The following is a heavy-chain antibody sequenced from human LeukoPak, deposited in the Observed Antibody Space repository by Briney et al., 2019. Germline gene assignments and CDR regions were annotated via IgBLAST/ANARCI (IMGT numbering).Heavy chain of an antibody. Sequence: SETLSLTCTVSGGSITSYYWSWIRQPPGKGLEWIAYIYYSGSTNYNPSLKSRVTISVDTSKNHFSLKLSSVNAADTAVYYCARRIAAAGLNRFDPCGQGTLVTVSS. V-gene: IGHV4-59*08. CDR3: ARRIAAAGLNRFDP. D-gene: IGHD6-13*01. CDR1: GGSITSYY. J-gene: IGHJ5*02. CDR2: IYYSGST.